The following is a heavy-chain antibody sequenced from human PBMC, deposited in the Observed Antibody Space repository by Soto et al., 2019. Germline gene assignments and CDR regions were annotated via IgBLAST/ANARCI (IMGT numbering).Heavy chain of an antibody. Sequence: QVQLVQSGAEVKKAGASVKVSCKASGYTFTSYGISWVRQAPGQGLEWMGWISAYNGNTIYAQKVQGRVSMTTDTSTSTAYMELRSLRSDDTAVYHCARVNYDNGHAFDVWGQGTMVTVSS. CDR2: ISAYNGNT. CDR3: ARVNYDNGHAFDV. J-gene: IGHJ3*01. D-gene: IGHD3-22*01. V-gene: IGHV1-18*01. CDR1: GYTFTSYG.